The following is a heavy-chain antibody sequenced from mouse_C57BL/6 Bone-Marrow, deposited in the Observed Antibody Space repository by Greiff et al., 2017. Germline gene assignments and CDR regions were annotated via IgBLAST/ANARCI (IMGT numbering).Heavy chain of an antibody. CDR1: GYTFTSYG. V-gene: IGHV1-81*01. J-gene: IGHJ2*01. Sequence: VQVVESGAELARPGASVKLSCKASGYTFTSYGISWVKQRTGQGLEWIGEIYPRSGNTYYNEKFKGKATLTADKSSSTAYMELRSLTSEDSAVYFCARWGYGSSSYYFDYWGQGTTLTVSS. CDR3: ARWGYGSSSYYFDY. D-gene: IGHD1-1*01. CDR2: IYPRSGNT.